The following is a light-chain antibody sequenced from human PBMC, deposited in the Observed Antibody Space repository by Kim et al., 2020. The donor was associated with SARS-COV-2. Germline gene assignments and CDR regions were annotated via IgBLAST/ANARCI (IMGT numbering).Light chain of an antibody. Sequence: PEQSITISCTGTSSDVGGYNFVSWYQQHPGKAPELMIYDVSKRPSGVSNRFSGSKSGNTASLTISGLQAEDEADYYCCSYTISAWVFGGGTQLTVL. V-gene: IGLV2-14*04. CDR3: CSYTISAWV. CDR1: SSDVGGYNF. CDR2: DVS. J-gene: IGLJ3*02.